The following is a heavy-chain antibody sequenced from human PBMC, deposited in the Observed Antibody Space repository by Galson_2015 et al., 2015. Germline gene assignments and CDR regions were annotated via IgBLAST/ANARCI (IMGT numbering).Heavy chain of an antibody. J-gene: IGHJ4*02. CDR2: MNPKSGNT. CDR3: ARGGISVAGSLIDY. Sequence: QSGAEVIRPGESLPISCRASGSTFPSYDINWVRQATGQGLEWMGWMNPKSGNTGYAQKFQGRVTMTRNTSISTAYMELSSLRSEDTAVYCCARGGISVAGSLIDYWGQGTLVTVSS. D-gene: IGHD6-19*01. CDR1: GSTFPSYD. V-gene: IGHV1-8*01.